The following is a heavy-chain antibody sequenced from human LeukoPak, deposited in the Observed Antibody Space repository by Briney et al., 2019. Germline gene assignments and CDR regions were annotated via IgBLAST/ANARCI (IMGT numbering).Heavy chain of an antibody. J-gene: IGHJ5*02. CDR1: GGSIKTYY. CDR2: IYTSGST. V-gene: IGHV4-4*07. CDR3: ARDSGTTGEVKFDP. Sequence: SETLSLTCSVSGGSIKTYYWSWIRQPAGKGLEWIGRIYTSGSTTYNPSLKSRVTMSVDTSKNQFSLKLNSGTAADTAVYYCARDSGTTGEVKFDPWGQGTLVSVSS. D-gene: IGHD3-10*01.